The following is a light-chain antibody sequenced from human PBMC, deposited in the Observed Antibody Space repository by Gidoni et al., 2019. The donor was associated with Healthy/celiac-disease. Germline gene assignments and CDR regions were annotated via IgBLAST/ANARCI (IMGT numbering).Light chain of an antibody. J-gene: IGKJ2*03. CDR2: KAS. V-gene: IGKV1-5*03. Sequence: DIQMTQSPSTLSASVGDRVTITCRASQSISSWLAWYQQKPGKAPKLLIYKASSLESGVQSRFSGSGSGTEFTLTISSLQPDDFATYYCQQYNSYSAYSFGQXTKLEIK. CDR3: QQYNSYSAYS. CDR1: QSISSW.